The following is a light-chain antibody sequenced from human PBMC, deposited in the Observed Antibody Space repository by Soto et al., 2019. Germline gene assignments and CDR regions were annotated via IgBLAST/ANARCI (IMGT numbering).Light chain of an antibody. Sequence: DIVMTQSPDSLAVSLGERATINCKSSQSVLYSSNNKNYLAWYQQKPGQPPKLLIYWATTRESGVPDPFSGSGSGKDFTLTISSLKAEDVAVYYCQQYYSTPRTFGQGTKVEIK. CDR3: QQYYSTPRT. V-gene: IGKV4-1*01. J-gene: IGKJ1*01. CDR2: WAT. CDR1: QSVLYSSNNKNY.